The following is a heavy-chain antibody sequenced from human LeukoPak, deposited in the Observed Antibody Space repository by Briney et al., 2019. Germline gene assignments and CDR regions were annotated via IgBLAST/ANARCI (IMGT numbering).Heavy chain of an antibody. Sequence: GGSLRLSFAASGFTFSSYWMHWVRQAPGKGLVWVSRINTDQSDTSYADSVKGRFTISRDNAKSTLYLQMNSLRAADTAVYYCAGIMYSSGWPHYYGMDVWGQGTTVTVSS. J-gene: IGHJ6*02. CDR1: GFTFSSYW. CDR2: INTDQSDT. D-gene: IGHD6-19*01. V-gene: IGHV3-74*03. CDR3: AGIMYSSGWPHYYGMDV.